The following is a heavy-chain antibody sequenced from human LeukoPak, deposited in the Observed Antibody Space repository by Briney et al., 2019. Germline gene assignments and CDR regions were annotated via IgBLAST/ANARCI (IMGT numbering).Heavy chain of an antibody. V-gene: IGHV3-11*06. CDR3: ARDDIRGYSYGYGY. J-gene: IGHJ4*02. CDR2: ISTGSTYT. Sequence: GGSLRLSCEDSGFTFSAYAMTWVRQAPGEGLEWVSHISTGSTYTNYADSVKGRFTISRDNAKNSLYLQVNSLRAEDTAVYYCARDDIRGYSYGYGYWGQGTLVTVSS. D-gene: IGHD5-18*01. CDR1: GFTFSAYA.